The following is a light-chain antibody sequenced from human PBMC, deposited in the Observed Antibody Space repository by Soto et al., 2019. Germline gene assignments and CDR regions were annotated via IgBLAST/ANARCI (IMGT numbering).Light chain of an antibody. CDR1: QGISKY. CDR3: QKYNSAPRT. V-gene: IGKV1-27*01. J-gene: IGKJ1*01. CDR2: AAS. Sequence: IHIARSPSPLFSSPWTRVTNPCRASQGISKYLAWYQQKPGKVPQLLSYAASTLQSGVPSRFSGSGSGTDFTLTISSLKPEDVETYYCQKYNSAPRTFGQGTKVDIK.